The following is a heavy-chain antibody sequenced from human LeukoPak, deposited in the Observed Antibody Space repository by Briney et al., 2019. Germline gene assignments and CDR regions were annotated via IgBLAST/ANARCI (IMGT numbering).Heavy chain of an antibody. CDR1: GDSISSRSYY. J-gene: IGHJ5*02. CDR3: ARGSNYYDSGKGWFDP. D-gene: IGHD3-10*01. Sequence: SETLSLTCTVSGDSISSRSYYWGWIRQPPGKGLEWIGEINHSGSTNYNPSLKSRVTISVDTSKNQFSLKLSSVTAADTAVYYCARGSNYYDSGKGWFDPWGQGTLVTVSS. CDR2: INHSGST. V-gene: IGHV4-39*07.